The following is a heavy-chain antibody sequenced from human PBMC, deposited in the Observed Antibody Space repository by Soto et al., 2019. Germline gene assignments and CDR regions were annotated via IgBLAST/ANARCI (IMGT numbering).Heavy chain of an antibody. CDR1: GCTFSSYA. D-gene: IGHD5-12*01. Sequence: GGSLRLSCSASGCTFSSYAMHWVRQAPGKGLEYVSGVRGNGDPPFYADSVKGRFTISRDNSKNTLYLQMSSLSADDTAVYYCVKSRGGNNFDFFDWGQGALVTVSS. V-gene: IGHV3-64D*06. J-gene: IGHJ4*02. CDR2: VRGNGDPP. CDR3: VKSRGGNNFDFFD.